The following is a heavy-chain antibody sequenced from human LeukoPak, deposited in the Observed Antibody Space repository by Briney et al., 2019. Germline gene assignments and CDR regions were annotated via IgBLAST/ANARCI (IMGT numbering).Heavy chain of an antibody. CDR1: GFPFKTYA. J-gene: IGHJ4*02. V-gene: IGHV3-23*01. Sequence: GGALRLSCGASGFPFKTYAMRWVRQAPGKGVEWVSAIRGSGGSTYYADSVRGRFTISRDNSKNTLYLQMNSLRAEDTAVYYCAKNLITLLSTVTTDYWGQGTLVTVSS. CDR3: AKNLITLLSTVTTDY. CDR2: IRGSGGST. D-gene: IGHD4-17*01.